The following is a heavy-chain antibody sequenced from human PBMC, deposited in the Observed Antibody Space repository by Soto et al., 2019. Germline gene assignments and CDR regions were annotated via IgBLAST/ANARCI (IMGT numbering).Heavy chain of an antibody. V-gene: IGHV4-59*01. J-gene: IGHJ6*02. CDR2: IYYSGST. Sequence: SETLSLTCTVSGGSISSYYWSWIRQPPGKGLEWIGYIYYSGSTNYNPSLKSRVTISVDTSKNQFSLKLNSVTAADTAMYYCARVNYGNYYYYYGMDVWGQGTTVTVS. D-gene: IGHD4-17*01. CDR1: GGSISSYY. CDR3: ARVNYGNYYYYYGMDV.